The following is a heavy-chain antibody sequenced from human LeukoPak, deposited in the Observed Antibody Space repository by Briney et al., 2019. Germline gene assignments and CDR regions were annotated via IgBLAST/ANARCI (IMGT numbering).Heavy chain of an antibody. CDR3: AKDDLIAAAPQDYFDY. CDR1: GFTFSSFT. D-gene: IGHD6-13*01. CDR2: IIGSGGST. J-gene: IGHJ4*02. V-gene: IGHV3-23*01. Sequence: GGALRHSCAASGFTFSSFTISWGRPAPRKGLGWVSAIIGSGGSTYYADCVKRRFTISRHNSKNTLYPQMHSLRAEDTAVYYCAKDDLIAAAPQDYFDYWGQGTLVTVSS.